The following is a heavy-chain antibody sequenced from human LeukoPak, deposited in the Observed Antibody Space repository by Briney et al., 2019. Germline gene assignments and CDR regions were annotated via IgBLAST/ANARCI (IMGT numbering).Heavy chain of an antibody. V-gene: IGHV3-23*01. CDR3: AKEAYYYDSSGNAFDI. Sequence: SGGSLRLSCAASGFTFSSYAMSWVRQAPGKGLEWVSAISGSGGSTYYADSVKGRFTISRDNSKNTLYLQMNSLRAEDTAVYYCAKEAYYYDSSGNAFDIWGQGTMVTVSS. D-gene: IGHD3-22*01. CDR1: GFTFSSYA. CDR2: ISGSGGST. J-gene: IGHJ3*02.